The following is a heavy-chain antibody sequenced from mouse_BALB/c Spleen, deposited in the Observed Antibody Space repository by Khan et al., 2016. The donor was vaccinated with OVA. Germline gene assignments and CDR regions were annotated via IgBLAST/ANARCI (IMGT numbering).Heavy chain of an antibody. D-gene: IGHD1-1*01. CDR1: GFTFSTYG. Sequence: EVQLVESGGDVVKPGGSLKLSCAASGFTFSTYGMSWVRQTPDKRLEWVATVSTGGYYIYYTDTVKGRFTISRDNAKNTQYLQMNSLKSEDIAMVYCARLAYYYDSERFAYWGQGTLVTVSS. V-gene: IGHV5-6*01. CDR3: ARLAYYYDSERFAY. J-gene: IGHJ3*01. CDR2: VSTGGYYI.